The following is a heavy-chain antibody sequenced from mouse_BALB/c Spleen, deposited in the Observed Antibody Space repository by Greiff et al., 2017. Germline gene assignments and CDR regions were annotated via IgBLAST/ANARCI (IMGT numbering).Heavy chain of an antibody. CDR3: ARILYDGDL. CDR1: GFNINDTY. CDR2: IDPANGNT. V-gene: IGHV14-3*02. Sequence: VQLQQSGAELVKPGASVKLSCTASGFNINDTYMHWVKQRPEQGLEWIGRIDPANGNTKYDPKFQGKATITADTSSNTAYLQLSSLTSEDTAVYYCARILYDGDLWGQGTMVTVSA. D-gene: IGHD2-3*01. J-gene: IGHJ3*01.